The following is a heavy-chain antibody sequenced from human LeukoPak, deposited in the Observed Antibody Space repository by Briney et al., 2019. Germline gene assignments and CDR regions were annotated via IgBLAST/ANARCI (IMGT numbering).Heavy chain of an antibody. D-gene: IGHD3-22*01. J-gene: IGHJ4*02. V-gene: IGHV3-53*04. CDR1: GFTVSSNY. Sequence: PGGSLRLSCAASGFTVSSNYMSWVRQAPGKGLEWVSVIYSGGSTYYADSVKGRFTISRHNSKNTLYLQMNSLRAEDTAVYYCATARNYYDSSGYYFDYWGQGTLVTVSS. CDR2: IYSGGST. CDR3: ATARNYYDSSGYYFDY.